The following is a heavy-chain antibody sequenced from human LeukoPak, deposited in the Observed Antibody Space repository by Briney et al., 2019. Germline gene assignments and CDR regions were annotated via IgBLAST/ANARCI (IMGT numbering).Heavy chain of an antibody. V-gene: IGHV3-23*01. J-gene: IGHJ4*02. CDR3: AKGGIVVVPAAIWDDY. CDR2: ISGSGGST. Sequence: GGSLRLSCAASGFTFSSYAMSWVRQAPGKGLEWVSAISGSGGSTYYADSVKGRFTISRDNSKNTLYLQMNSLRAEDTAVYCCAKGGIVVVPAAIWDDYWGQGTLVTVSS. CDR1: GFTFSSYA. D-gene: IGHD2-2*01.